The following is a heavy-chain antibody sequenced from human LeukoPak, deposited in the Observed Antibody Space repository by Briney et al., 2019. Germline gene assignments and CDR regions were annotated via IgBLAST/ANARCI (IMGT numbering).Heavy chain of an antibody. CDR3: ARDTGIAAAGGSYYYYGMDV. V-gene: IGHV1-69*13. CDR1: GGTFSSYS. CDR2: IIPIFGTA. Sequence: GASVKVSCKASGGTFSSYSISWVRQAPGHGLEWMGGIIPIFGTANYAQKFQGRVTITADASTSTAYMELSSLRSEDTAVYYCARDTGIAAAGGSYYYYGMDVWGKGTTVTVSS. J-gene: IGHJ6*04. D-gene: IGHD6-13*01.